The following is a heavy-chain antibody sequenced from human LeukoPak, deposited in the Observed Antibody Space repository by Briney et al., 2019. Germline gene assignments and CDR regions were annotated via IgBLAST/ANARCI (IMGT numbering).Heavy chain of an antibody. J-gene: IGHJ6*03. Sequence: GGSLRLSCAASGFTFDDYTMHLVRQAPGKGLEWVSLISWDGGSTYYADSVKGRFTISRENSKNSLYLQMNSLRTEDTALYYCAKDIHPGPYYYYYYMDVWGKGTTVTVSS. V-gene: IGHV3-43*01. CDR1: GFTFDDYT. CDR2: ISWDGGST. CDR3: AKDIHPGPYYYYYYMDV.